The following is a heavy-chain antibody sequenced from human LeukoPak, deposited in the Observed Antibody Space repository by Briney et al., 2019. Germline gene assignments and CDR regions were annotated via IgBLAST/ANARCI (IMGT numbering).Heavy chain of an antibody. CDR1: GYTFTSYY. CDR3: AREMGPRGYSSPQVAAFDI. CDR2: INPSGGST. Sequence: ASVKASCKASGYTFTSYYMHWVRQAPGQGLEWMGIINPSGGSTSYAQKFQGRVTMTRDMSTSTVYMELSSLRSEDTAVYYCAREMGPRGYSSPQVAAFDIWGQGTMVTVSS. V-gene: IGHV1-46*01. J-gene: IGHJ3*02. D-gene: IGHD5-18*01.